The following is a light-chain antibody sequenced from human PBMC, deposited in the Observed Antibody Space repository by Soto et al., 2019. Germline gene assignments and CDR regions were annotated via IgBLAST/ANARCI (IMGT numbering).Light chain of an antibody. CDR1: SSNIGSSY. Sequence: QPVLTQPPSTSGTPGQRVTISCSGSSSNIGSSYVFWFQHLPGTAPKLLMYNINQRPSGVPDRVSASKSGTSASLAISGLRSEDEADYYCAAWDDRVSGYVFGTGTKVTVL. J-gene: IGLJ1*01. CDR2: NIN. V-gene: IGLV1-47*02. CDR3: AAWDDRVSGYV.